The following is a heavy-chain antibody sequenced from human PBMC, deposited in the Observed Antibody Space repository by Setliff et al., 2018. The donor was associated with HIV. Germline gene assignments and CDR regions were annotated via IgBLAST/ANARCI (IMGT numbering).Heavy chain of an antibody. CDR1: GLIFRGYE. J-gene: IGHJ4*02. CDR3: ERPLYGGNSDIGGY. Sequence: PGGSLRLSCAASGLIFRGYEMNWVRQAPGKGLGWISFIGGHGRDKYYVDSVKGRFTISRSNAKNSLFLQMNNLRVEDTAIYYCERPLYGGNSDIGGYWGQGTLVTVSS. V-gene: IGHV3-48*03. D-gene: IGHD4-17*01. CDR2: IGGHGRDK.